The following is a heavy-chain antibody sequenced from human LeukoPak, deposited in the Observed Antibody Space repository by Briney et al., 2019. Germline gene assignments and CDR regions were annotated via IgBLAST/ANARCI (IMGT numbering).Heavy chain of an antibody. CDR3: ARQKWEQQGRDYYFNGLDV. V-gene: IGHV4-4*02. J-gene: IGHJ6*02. CDR1: IGSISSSKW. CDR2: IYLYGTT. Sequence: PSETLSLTCSVSIGSISSSKWWSWVRQSPVKGLEWIGEIYLYGTTNYNPSFTSRVTMSVDRSRNQFSLKLTPVTAADTAVYYCARQKWEQQGRDYYFNGLDVWGPGTTVIVSS. D-gene: IGHD1/OR15-1a*01.